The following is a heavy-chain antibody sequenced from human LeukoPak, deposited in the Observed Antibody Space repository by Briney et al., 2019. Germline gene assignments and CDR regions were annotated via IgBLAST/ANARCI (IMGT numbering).Heavy chain of an antibody. D-gene: IGHD3-10*01. CDR2: LSYDGSNK. CDR1: GFTFSSFG. J-gene: IGHJ3*02. V-gene: IGHV3-30*03. Sequence: RGSLRLSCAASGFTFSSFGMHWVRQAPGKGLEWVAVLSYDGSNKYYADSVKGRFTLSRDNSKKTLYLQMNSLRTEDTALYYCARGVWVVRGVIGDAFDIWGQGTLVTVSS. CDR3: ARGVWVVRGVIGDAFDI.